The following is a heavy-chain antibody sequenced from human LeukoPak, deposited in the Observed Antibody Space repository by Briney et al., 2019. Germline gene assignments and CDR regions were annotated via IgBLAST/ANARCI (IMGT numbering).Heavy chain of an antibody. V-gene: IGHV4-39*07. CDR1: GGSISGSSYY. D-gene: IGHD3-22*01. CDR3: AREKSTTSDYYDSSGYGPLDY. J-gene: IGHJ4*02. CDR2: IYYSGST. Sequence: SETLSLTCTVSGGSISGSSYYWGWIRQPPGKGLEWIGSIYYSGSTYYNPSLKSRVTISVDTSKNQFSLKLSSVTAADTAVYYCAREKSTTSDYYDSSGYGPLDYWGQGTLVTVSS.